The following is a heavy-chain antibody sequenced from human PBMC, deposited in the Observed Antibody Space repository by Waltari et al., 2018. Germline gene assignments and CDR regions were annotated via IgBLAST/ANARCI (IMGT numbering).Heavy chain of an antibody. CDR1: AFTLSTYS. Sequence: EVQLVESGGGLVQPGGSLRLSCAVSAFTLSTYSMTWVRQAPGKGLEWVANIKQEGTEKYYVDSVKGRFSISRDNGKNLLYLHMNSLRADDTAVYYCARDEMHRTTWYHFWGQGTQVTVSS. J-gene: IGHJ4*02. CDR3: ARDEMHRTTWYHF. V-gene: IGHV3-7*04. CDR2: IKQEGTEK. D-gene: IGHD6-13*01.